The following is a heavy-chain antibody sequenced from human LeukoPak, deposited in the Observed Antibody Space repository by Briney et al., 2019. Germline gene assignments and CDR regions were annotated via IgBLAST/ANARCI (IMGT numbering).Heavy chain of an antibody. CDR1: GFSFIRYW. D-gene: IGHD1-14*01. CDR2: IKHDGSEI. CDR3: ARGSGKYARFDS. V-gene: IGHV3-7*05. Sequence: GGSLRQSCAASGFSFIRYWMSWVRQAPGKGLEWVGNIKHDGSEIYYVDSVKGRFTTSRDNAKSSLHLQVNSLRAEDTAVYYFARGSGKYARFDSWGKGTLVTVSS. J-gene: IGHJ4*02.